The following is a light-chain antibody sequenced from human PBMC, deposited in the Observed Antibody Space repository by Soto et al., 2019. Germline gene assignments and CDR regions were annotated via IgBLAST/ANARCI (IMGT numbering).Light chain of an antibody. Sequence: EIVLTHSPDTLSLSPGERATLSCRASQSVGSYFAWYQQQPGQAPRLLISGASGRATGIPDRFSASGSGTDFTLTISRLEPEDSAVFYCHLYGASPPTFGQGTKVDI. CDR3: HLYGASPPT. CDR1: QSVGSY. J-gene: IGKJ1*01. V-gene: IGKV3-20*01. CDR2: GAS.